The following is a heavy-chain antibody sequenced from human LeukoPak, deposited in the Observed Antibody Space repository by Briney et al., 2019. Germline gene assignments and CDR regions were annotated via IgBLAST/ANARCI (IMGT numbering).Heavy chain of an antibody. V-gene: IGHV3-21*04. Sequence: GGSLRLSCAASGFSFSSFSMNWVRQAPGKGLEWVSYISGGSSFTYYVDSVKGRFTISRDNAKNTLYLQMNSLRAEDTAVYYCVLRGKGIAAAAFDPWGQGTLVTVSS. D-gene: IGHD6-13*01. CDR3: VLRGKGIAAAAFDP. CDR2: ISGGSSFT. J-gene: IGHJ5*02. CDR1: GFSFSSFS.